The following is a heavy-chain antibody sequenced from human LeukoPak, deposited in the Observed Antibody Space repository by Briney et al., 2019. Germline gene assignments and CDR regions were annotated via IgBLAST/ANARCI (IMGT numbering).Heavy chain of an antibody. D-gene: IGHD2-21*01. CDR2: ISSSSSTI. V-gene: IGHV3-48*02. CDR1: GFTFSSYS. J-gene: IGHJ4*02. CDR3: APSISDCSGY. Sequence: GGSLRLSCTASGFTFSSYSMNWVRQAPGKGLEWVSYISSSSSTIYYADSVKGRFTISRGNAKNSLYLQMNSLRDEDTAVYYCAPSISDCSGYWGQGTLVTVSS.